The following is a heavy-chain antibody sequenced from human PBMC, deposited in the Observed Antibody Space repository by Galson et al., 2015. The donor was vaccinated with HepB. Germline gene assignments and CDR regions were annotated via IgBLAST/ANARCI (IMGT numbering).Heavy chain of an antibody. CDR3: ARPSMTVGVDYIQN. Sequence: SLRLSCAASGFSFSTYWMTWVRQAPGKGLEWVANIKQDGSERHYVDSVKGRFTISRDNAKNSLYLQMNSLRAEDTALYYCARPSMTVGVDYIQNWGQGTLVTVSS. CDR1: GFSFSTYW. J-gene: IGHJ1*01. CDR2: IKQDGSER. V-gene: IGHV3-7*01. D-gene: IGHD3-22*01.